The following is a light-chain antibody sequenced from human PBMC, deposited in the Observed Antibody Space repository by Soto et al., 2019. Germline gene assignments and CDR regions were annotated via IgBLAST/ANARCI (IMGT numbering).Light chain of an antibody. V-gene: IGKV3-11*01. CDR3: QKRSTWSYT. CDR1: QSVGST. CDR2: DAF. J-gene: IGKJ5*01. Sequence: EIVLPQSPGTLSLSPGESSTLSCRASQSVGSTLAWYQQKPGQPNRLLIYDAFSRATGIPARFSGGGSGSDFTLTISSLEAGESAVYYCQKRSTWSYTFGKGKRLEIK.